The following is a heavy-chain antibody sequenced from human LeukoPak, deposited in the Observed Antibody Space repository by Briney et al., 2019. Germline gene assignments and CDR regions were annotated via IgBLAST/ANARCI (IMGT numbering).Heavy chain of an antibody. CDR1: GGSINSGGYY. CDR2: IYYNGAT. Sequence: PSETLSLTCTVSGGSINSGGYYWSWIRQHPGKGLEWIGYIYYNGATYYKPSLQSQVTISLDTSKNQFSLRLSSATAADTAVYYCARELEMGTYYFDYWGQRTLVTVSS. V-gene: IGHV4-31*01. CDR3: ARELEMGTYYFDY. J-gene: IGHJ4*02. D-gene: IGHD5-24*01.